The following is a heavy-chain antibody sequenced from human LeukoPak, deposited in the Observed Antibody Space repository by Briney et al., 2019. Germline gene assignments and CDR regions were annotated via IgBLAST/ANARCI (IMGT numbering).Heavy chain of an antibody. CDR1: GGSISSISHY. J-gene: IGHJ6*02. V-gene: IGHV4-61*05. CDR2: IYYSGST. CDR3: ARAVRYYGMDV. Sequence: SETLSLTCTVSGGSISSISHYWSWIRQPPGKGLEWIGYIYYSGSTNYNPSLKSRVTISVDTSKNQFSLKLSSVTAADTAVYYCARAVRYYGMDVWGQGTTVTVSS.